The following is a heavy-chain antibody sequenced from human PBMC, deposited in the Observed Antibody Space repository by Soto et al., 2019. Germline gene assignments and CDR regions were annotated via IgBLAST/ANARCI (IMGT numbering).Heavy chain of an antibody. D-gene: IGHD1-1*01. Sequence: QVHLVQSGAEVKKPGASVKVTLKCYGYTFTSSGITWVRQAPGQGLEWMGWISAHNDNTDYAQKLQGRVTVTRDTSTNTAYMELRSLRSDDMAVYYCARGRYGDYWGQGALVTFPS. CDR1: GYTFTSSG. J-gene: IGHJ4*02. CDR3: ARGRYGDY. CDR2: ISAHNDNT. V-gene: IGHV1-18*03.